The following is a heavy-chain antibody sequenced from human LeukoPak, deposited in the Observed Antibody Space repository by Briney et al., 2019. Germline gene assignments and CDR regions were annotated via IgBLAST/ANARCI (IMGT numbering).Heavy chain of an antibody. CDR1: GGSFSGYY. D-gene: IGHD6-19*01. J-gene: IGHJ3*02. Sequence: SETLSLTCAVYGGSFSGYYWSWIRQPPGKGLEWIGEINHSGSTNNNPSLKSRVTISVDTSKNQFSLKLSSVTAADTAVYYCARSPIAVDAFDIWGQGTMVTVSS. CDR3: ARSPIAVDAFDI. V-gene: IGHV4-34*01. CDR2: INHSGST.